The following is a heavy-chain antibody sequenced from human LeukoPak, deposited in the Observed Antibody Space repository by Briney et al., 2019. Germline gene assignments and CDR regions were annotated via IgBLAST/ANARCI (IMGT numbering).Heavy chain of an antibody. CDR1: GFTFSSYG. CDR2: ISSSSSTI. D-gene: IGHD3-22*01. J-gene: IGHJ1*01. CDR3: ARGPYYYDSSGYDYQY. V-gene: IGHV3-48*04. Sequence: GGSLRPSCAASGFTFSSYGMNWDRQAPGKGLDWVSYISSSSSTIYYADSVKGRLTISRDNSKNSLYLQMNNLRAEDAAVYFCARGPYYYDSSGYDYQYWGQG.